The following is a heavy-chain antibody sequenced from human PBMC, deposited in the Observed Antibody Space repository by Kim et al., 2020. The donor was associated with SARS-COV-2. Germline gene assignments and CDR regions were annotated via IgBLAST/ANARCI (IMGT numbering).Heavy chain of an antibody. CDR1: GFTFSSYG. D-gene: IGHD6-13*01. Sequence: GGSLRLSCAASGFTFSSYGMHWVRQAPGKGLEWVALISYDGSNKYYADSVKGRFTISRDNSKNTLYLQMNSLRAEDTAVYYCAKDPDSSIGAWFDPWGQGTLVTVSS. J-gene: IGHJ5*02. CDR2: ISYDGSNK. CDR3: AKDPDSSIGAWFDP. V-gene: IGHV3-30*18.